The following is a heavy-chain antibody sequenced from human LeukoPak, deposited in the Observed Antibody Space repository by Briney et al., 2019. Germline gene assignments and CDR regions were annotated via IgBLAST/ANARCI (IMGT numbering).Heavy chain of an antibody. CDR3: AKDVSWNWFDP. J-gene: IGHJ5*02. Sequence: GGSLRLSRAASGFTFSSYGMHWVRQAPGKGLEWVAVISYDGSNKYYADSVKGRFTISRDNSKNTLYLQMNTLRAEDTAVYYCAKDVSWNWFDPWGQGTLVTVSS. V-gene: IGHV3-30*18. CDR2: ISYDGSNK. CDR1: GFTFSSYG.